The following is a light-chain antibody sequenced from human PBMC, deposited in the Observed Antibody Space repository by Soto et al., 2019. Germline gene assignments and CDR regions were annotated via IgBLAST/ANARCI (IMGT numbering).Light chain of an antibody. Sequence: IPLTQSPSSLSASVGDRVPITCRASQGIGSYLAWYQHKPGKAPELLIYVTSKLQSGVTSRFSGSGSGTDFTLTISSLQPEDFATYYCQQLYSYPFTFGPGTKVDIK. J-gene: IGKJ3*01. V-gene: IGKV1-9*01. CDR2: VTS. CDR3: QQLYSYPFT. CDR1: QGIGSY.